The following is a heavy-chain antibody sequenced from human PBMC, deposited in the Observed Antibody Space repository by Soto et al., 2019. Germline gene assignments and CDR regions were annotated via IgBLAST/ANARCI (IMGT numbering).Heavy chain of an antibody. V-gene: IGHV3-20*01. D-gene: IGHD6-13*01. CDR3: ARKNGIADQYYVDG. J-gene: IGHJ6*03. CDR1: GFTFDDHG. CDR2: INWSGADT. Sequence: EVQLVESGGGVVRPGGSLRLSCTASGFTFDDHGMSWVRQAPGKGLEWVSAINWSGADTGYADSVKGRFTISRDNGKNSLFRQMNSLRAEDTALYDWARKNGIADQYYVDGWGKGTTVTVSS.